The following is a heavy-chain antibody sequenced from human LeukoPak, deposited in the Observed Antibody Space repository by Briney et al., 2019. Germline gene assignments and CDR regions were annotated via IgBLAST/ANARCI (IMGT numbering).Heavy chain of an antibody. J-gene: IGHJ4*02. Sequence: GGSLRLSCAASGFTFSDYYMSWIRQAPGKGLEWVSRISSGGGYTGYADSLKGRLTISRDNAKNSLHLQMNSLRAEDTAVYYCARDRRDGGYNPGDPRGFANWGQGTLVTVSS. CDR2: ISSGGGYT. CDR3: ARDRRDGGYNPGDPRGFAN. D-gene: IGHD5-24*01. V-gene: IGHV3-11*06. CDR1: GFTFSDYY.